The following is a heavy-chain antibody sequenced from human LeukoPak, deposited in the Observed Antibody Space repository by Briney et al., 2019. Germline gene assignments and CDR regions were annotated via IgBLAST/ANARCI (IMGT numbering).Heavy chain of an antibody. CDR2: IYYSGST. CDR3: ARDWGRITMVRGARSYYYYGMDV. Sequence: SETLSLTCTVSGGSISSYYWSWIRQPPGKGLEWIGYIYYSGSTNYNPSLKSRVTISVDTSKNQFSLKLSSVTAADTAVYYCARDWGRITMVRGARSYYYYGMDVWGQGTTVTVSS. D-gene: IGHD3-10*01. CDR1: GGSISSYY. V-gene: IGHV4-59*01. J-gene: IGHJ6*02.